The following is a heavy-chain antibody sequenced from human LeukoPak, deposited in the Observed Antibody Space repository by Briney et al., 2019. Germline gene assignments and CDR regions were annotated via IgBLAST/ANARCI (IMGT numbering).Heavy chain of an antibody. CDR1: GYTFTGYY. D-gene: IGHD6-13*01. CDR3: AGIGAAARPGGYYFDY. Sequence: GASVKASCKASGYTFTGYYMHWVRQAPGQGLEWMGRINPNSGGTNYAQKFQGRVAMTRDTSISTAYMELSRLRSDDTAVYYCAGIGAAARPGGYYFDYWAQGPRSPSPQ. V-gene: IGHV1-2*06. CDR2: INPNSGGT. J-gene: IGHJ4*02.